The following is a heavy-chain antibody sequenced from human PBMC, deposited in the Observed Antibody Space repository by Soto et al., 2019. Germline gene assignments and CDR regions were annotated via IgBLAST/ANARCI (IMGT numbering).Heavy chain of an antibody. CDR3: AKSNGYSYGSSYGMDV. J-gene: IGHJ6*02. D-gene: IGHD5-18*01. CDR1: GVTFISYA. CDR2: ISGSGGST. Sequence: PGGSLGLSCASSGVTFISYAMNWVRQAPWKGLEWVSAISGSGGSTYYADSVKGRFTISRDNSENTLYLQMNSLRAEDTALYYCAKSNGYSYGSSYGMDVWGQGTTVTVSS. V-gene: IGHV3-23*01.